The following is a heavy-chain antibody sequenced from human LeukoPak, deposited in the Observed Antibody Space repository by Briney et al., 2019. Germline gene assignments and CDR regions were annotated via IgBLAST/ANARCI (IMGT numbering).Heavy chain of an antibody. CDR1: GYILSKLS. D-gene: IGHD3-16*01. CDR2: FDPEDGET. V-gene: IGHV1-24*01. CDR3: TTGLRNAFDI. J-gene: IGHJ3*02. Sequence: ASVKVSCKVSGYILSKLSMHWVRQAPGKGLEWMGGFDPEDGETIYAQKFQGRVTMTDDISTGIAYMDLSSLRSEDTAVYYCTTGLRNAFDIWGQGTMVTVSS.